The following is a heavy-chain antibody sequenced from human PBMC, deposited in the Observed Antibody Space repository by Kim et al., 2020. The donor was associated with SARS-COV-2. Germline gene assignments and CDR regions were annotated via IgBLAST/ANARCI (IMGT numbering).Heavy chain of an antibody. CDR1: GFTFSSYA. CDR2: ISGSGGST. Sequence: GGSLRLSCAASGFTFSSYAMSWVRQAPGKGLEWVSAISGSGGSTYYADSVKGRFTISRDNSKNTLYLQMNSLRAEDTAVYYCAKDSFSHDSSGYFDYWGQGTLVTVSS. D-gene: IGHD3-22*01. CDR3: AKDSFSHDSSGYFDY. J-gene: IGHJ4*02. V-gene: IGHV3-23*01.